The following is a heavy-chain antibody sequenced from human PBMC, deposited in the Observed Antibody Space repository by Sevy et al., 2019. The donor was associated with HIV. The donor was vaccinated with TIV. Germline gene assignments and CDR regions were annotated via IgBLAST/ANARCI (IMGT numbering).Heavy chain of an antibody. V-gene: IGHV3-21*01. J-gene: IGHJ4*02. CDR1: GFTFSSYS. CDR2: ISSSSCYI. D-gene: IGHD6-19*01. CDR3: ARVAGIAVADLCFDY. Sequence: GGSLRLSCAASGFTFSSYSMNWVRQAPGKGLEWVSSISSSSCYIYYADSVKGRFTISRDNAKNSLYLQMNSLRAEDTAVYHCARVAGIAVADLCFDYWGQGTLVTVSS.